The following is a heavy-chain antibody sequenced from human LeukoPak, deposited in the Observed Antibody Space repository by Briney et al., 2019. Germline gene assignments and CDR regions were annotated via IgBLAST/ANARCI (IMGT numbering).Heavy chain of an antibody. CDR1: GYTFTSYG. D-gene: IGHD2-2*01. V-gene: IGHV1-18*01. CDR2: ISAYNGNT. J-gene: IGHJ5*02. CDR3: ARDYCSSTSCYGNRFDP. Sequence: ASVKVSCKASGYTFTSYGISWVRQAPGQGLEWMGWISAYNGNTNYAQKLQGRVTMTTDTSTSTAYMELRSLRSDDTAVYYCARDYCSSTSCYGNRFDPWGQGTLVTVSS.